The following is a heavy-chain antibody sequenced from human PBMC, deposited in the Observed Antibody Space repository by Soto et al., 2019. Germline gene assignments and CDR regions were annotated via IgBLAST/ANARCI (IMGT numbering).Heavy chain of an antibody. J-gene: IGHJ6*02. CDR2: IIPIFGTA. CDR1: GGTFSSYA. D-gene: IGHD2-2*01. CDR3: ARHVPAAGYYYGMDV. Sequence: QVQLVQSGAEVKKPGSSVKVSCKASGGTFSSYAISWVRQASGQGLEWMGGIIPIFGTANYAQKFQGRVTITADESTSTAHMELSSLRSEDTAVYYCARHVPAAGYYYGMDVWGQGTTVTVSS. V-gene: IGHV1-69*12.